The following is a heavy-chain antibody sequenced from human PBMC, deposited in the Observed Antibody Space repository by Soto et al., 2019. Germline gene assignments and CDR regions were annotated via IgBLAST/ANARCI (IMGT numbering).Heavy chain of an antibody. CDR2: IFSNDEK. CDR1: GFSLSNARMG. CDR3: VRMTEWVNWYFDL. D-gene: IGHD2-8*01. Sequence: QVTLKESVPVLVKLTETLTLTCTVSGFSLSNARMGVSWIRQPPGKALEGLAHIFSNDEKSYSTSLRSRLTISKDTSKSQVVLSMTNMDPVDTATYYCVRMTEWVNWYFDLWGRGTLVTVSS. J-gene: IGHJ2*01. V-gene: IGHV2-26*01.